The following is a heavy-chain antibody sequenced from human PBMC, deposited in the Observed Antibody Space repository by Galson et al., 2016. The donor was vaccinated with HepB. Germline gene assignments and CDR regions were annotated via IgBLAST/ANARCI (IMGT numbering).Heavy chain of an antibody. CDR2: IIPISDTP. D-gene: IGHD1-26*01. CDR3: ATEGGSRNY. J-gene: IGHJ4*02. V-gene: IGHV1-69*06. CDR1: GDTFSNYA. Sequence: SVKVSCKASGDTFSNYAVLWVRQAPGQGLEWMGGIIPISDTPNYAQNFQGRITMTADKSTSTAYMELSRLTSEDTAIYYCATEGGSRNYWGQGTLVTVSS.